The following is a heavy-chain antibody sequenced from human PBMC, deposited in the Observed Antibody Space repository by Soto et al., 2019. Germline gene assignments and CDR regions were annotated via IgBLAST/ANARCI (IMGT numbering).Heavy chain of an antibody. Sequence: LRLSCAASGFTFSSYWVSWVRQAPGKGLEWVANIKQDGSEKYYVDSVKGRFTISRDNAKNSLYLQMNSLRAEDTAVYYCARDDYYDSSGYYNRRYYYGMDVWGQGTTVTVSS. V-gene: IGHV3-7*01. CDR3: ARDDYYDSSGYYNRRYYYGMDV. D-gene: IGHD3-22*01. CDR2: IKQDGSEK. J-gene: IGHJ6*02. CDR1: GFTFSSYW.